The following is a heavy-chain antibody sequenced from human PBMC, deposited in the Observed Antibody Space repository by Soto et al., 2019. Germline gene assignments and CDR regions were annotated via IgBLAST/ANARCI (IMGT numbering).Heavy chain of an antibody. D-gene: IGHD3-10*01. Sequence: RLSCAASGFTFSSYGMHWFRQAPGKGLEWVAVISYDGSNKYYADSVKGRFTISRDNAKNSLYLQMNSLRAEDTAVYYCARPALVRGIPNVFAMWGKGTMVTVSS. CDR1: GFTFSSYG. V-gene: IGHV3-30*03. J-gene: IGHJ3*02. CDR2: ISYDGSNK. CDR3: ARPALVRGIPNVFAM.